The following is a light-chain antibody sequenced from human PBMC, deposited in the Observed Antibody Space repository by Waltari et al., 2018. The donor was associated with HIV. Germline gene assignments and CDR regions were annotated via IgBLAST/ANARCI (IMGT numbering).Light chain of an antibody. J-gene: IGKJ3*01. CDR2: TAT. CDR3: QQSYSSPT. V-gene: IGKV1-39*01. Sequence: DIQMTQSPSSLSASIGDRVTITCRTSQNIKNYLNWYQQKPGKAPKMLIYTATTLQSGFSSRFNGSGSGTDFTLTITGLEPEDFALYFCQQSYSSPTFGPGTTVDVK. CDR1: QNIKNY.